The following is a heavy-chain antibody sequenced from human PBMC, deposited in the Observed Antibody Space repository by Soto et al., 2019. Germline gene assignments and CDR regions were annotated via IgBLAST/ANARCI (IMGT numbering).Heavy chain of an antibody. Sequence: ASVKVSCKASGFTFTSSAVQWVRQARGQRLEWIGWIVVGSGNTNYAQKFQERVTITRDMSTSTAYMELSSLRSEDTAVYYCAAMTTVTTDRDGVIDYWGQGTLVTVSS. CDR3: AAMTTVTTDRDGVIDY. CDR2: IVVGSGNT. D-gene: IGHD4-17*01. J-gene: IGHJ4*02. CDR1: GFTFTSSA. V-gene: IGHV1-58*01.